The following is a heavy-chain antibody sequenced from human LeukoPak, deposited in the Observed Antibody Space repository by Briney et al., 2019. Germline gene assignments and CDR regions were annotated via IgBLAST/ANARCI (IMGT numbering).Heavy chain of an antibody. Sequence: ASVKVSCKASGYTFTSYYIHWVRQAPGQGLEWMGVINPNGDSTSYAQKFQGRVTMTRDTSTSTVYMELSSLRAEDTAVYYCATDCSGGSCYSQIDYWGQGTLVTVSS. CDR1: GYTFTSYY. CDR3: ATDCSGGSCYSQIDY. J-gene: IGHJ4*02. D-gene: IGHD2-15*01. CDR2: INPNGDST. V-gene: IGHV1-46*01.